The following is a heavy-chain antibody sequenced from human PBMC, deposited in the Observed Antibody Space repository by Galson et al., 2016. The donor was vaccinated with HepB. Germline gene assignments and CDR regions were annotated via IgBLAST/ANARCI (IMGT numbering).Heavy chain of an antibody. CDR2: INPNSGGT. J-gene: IGHJ5*02. D-gene: IGHD2-15*01. CDR3: ARVRRYCSGGSCYFNWFDP. CDR1: GYTFTGYY. Sequence: SVKVSCKASGYTFTGYYMHWVRQAPGQGLEWMGWINPNSGGTNYAQKFQGRVTMTRDTSISTAYMELSRLRSDDTAVYYCARVRRYCSGGSCYFNWFDPWGQGTLVTVSS. V-gene: IGHV1-2*02.